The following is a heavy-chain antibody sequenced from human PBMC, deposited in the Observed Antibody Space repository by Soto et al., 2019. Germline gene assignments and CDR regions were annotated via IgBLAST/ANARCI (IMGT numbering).Heavy chain of an antibody. CDR3: ARGTGLTGMDY. J-gene: IGHJ4*02. D-gene: IGHD7-27*01. V-gene: IGHV6-1*01. CDR1: GDSVSSNSAV. Sequence: SQTLSLTCAISGDSVSSNSAVWNWIRQSPSRGPEWLGRTYYRSKWFNDYAVSVKSRITIKPDTSKNQFSLQLNSVTPEDTAMYYCARGTGLTGMDYWGRGTLVTVSS. CDR2: TYYRSKWFN.